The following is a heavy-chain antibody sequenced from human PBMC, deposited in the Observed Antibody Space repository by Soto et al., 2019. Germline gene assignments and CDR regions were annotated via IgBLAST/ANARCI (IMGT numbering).Heavy chain of an antibody. CDR3: ARGDRYCSGGSCYSPLNWFDP. J-gene: IGHJ5*02. Sequence: KPSETLSLTCAVYGGSFSGYYWSWIRQPPGKGLEWIGEINHSGSTNYNPSLKSRVTISVDTSKNQFSLKLSSVTAADTAVYYCARGDRYCSGGSCYSPLNWFDPWGQGTLVTVSS. CDR2: INHSGST. D-gene: IGHD2-15*01. V-gene: IGHV4-34*01. CDR1: GGSFSGYY.